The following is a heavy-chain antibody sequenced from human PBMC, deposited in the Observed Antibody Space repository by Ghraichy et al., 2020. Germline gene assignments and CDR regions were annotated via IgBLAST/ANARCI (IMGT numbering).Heavy chain of an antibody. CDR2: ISGSGVST. Sequence: GGSLRLSCAASGFTFSSYAMSWVRQAPGKGLEWVSDISGSGVSTYYADSVKARFTISRDNSKSTLYLQMNSLRAEDTAVYYCASLRYFDWLPGGQGTLVTVP. CDR1: GFTFSSYA. J-gene: IGHJ5*02. D-gene: IGHD3-9*01. CDR3: ASLRYFDWLP. V-gene: IGHV3-23*01.